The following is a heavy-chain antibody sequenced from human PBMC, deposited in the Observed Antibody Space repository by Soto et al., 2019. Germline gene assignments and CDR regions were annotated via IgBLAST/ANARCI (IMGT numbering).Heavy chain of an antibody. CDR3: AKDSPLLQWPYSGMAV. J-gene: IGHJ6*02. CDR1: GGTCGDHA. D-gene: IGHD6-19*01. V-gene: IGHV3-23*01. Sequence: LCCTVAGGTCGDHARSWIRQAQGKGLEWVSAISGSGGSTYYADSVKGRFTISRDNSKNTLYLQMNSLRAEDTAVYYCAKDSPLLQWPYSGMAVRGQGTTVPV. CDR2: ISGSGGST.